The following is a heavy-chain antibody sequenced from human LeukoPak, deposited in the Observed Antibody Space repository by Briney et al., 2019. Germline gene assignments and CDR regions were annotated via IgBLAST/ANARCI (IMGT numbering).Heavy chain of an antibody. CDR1: GYSISSGYY. Sequence: KPSETLSLPCTVSGYSISSGYYWGWLRQPPGKGLEWIGSIYHSGSTYYNPSLKSRVTISVDTSKNQFSLKLSSVTAADTAVYYCARAVGVNDYSKFLGFDYWGQGTLVTVSS. CDR2: IYHSGST. V-gene: IGHV4-38-2*02. J-gene: IGHJ4*02. CDR3: ARAVGVNDYSKFLGFDY. D-gene: IGHD4-11*01.